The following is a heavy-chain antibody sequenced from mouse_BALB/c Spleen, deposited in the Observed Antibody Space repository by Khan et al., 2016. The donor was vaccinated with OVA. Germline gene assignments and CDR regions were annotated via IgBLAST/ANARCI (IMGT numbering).Heavy chain of an antibody. CDR1: GFSLSDYG. Sequence: QVQLKESEPGLVAPSQSLSITCTVSGFSLSDYGVSWIRQPPGKGLEWLGVIWGGGSTYYNSALKSRLSINKDNSKSQVFLKMNSLQTDDTAIYYFAKGLWSYYFALDYWGQGTSVTVSS. CDR3: AKGLWSYYFALDY. V-gene: IGHV2-6-5*01. D-gene: IGHD1-1*02. J-gene: IGHJ4*01. CDR2: IWGGGST.